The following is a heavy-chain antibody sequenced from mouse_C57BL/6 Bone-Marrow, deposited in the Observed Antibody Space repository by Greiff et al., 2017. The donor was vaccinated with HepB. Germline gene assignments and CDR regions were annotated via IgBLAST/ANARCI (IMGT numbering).Heavy chain of an antibody. V-gene: IGHV1-39*01. CDR3: ARTYYGPWFAY. D-gene: IGHD2-10*01. Sequence: VHVKQSGPELVKPGASVKISCKASGYSFTDYNMNWVKQSNGKSLEWIGVINPNSGTTSYNQKFKGKATLTVDQSSSTAYMQLNSLTSEDSAVYYCARTYYGPWFAYWGQGTLVTVSA. CDR1: GYSFTDYN. CDR2: INPNSGTT. J-gene: IGHJ3*01.